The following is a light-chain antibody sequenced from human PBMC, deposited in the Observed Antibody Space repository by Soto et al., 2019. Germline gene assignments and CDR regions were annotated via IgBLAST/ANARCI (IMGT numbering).Light chain of an antibody. CDR2: AAS. Sequence: EIVLTQSPGTLSLSPGERATLSCRASQSLSSSFLAWYQQKPGQAPRLLIYAASNRATGIPARFSGSWSGTDFTHTVSRMEPEDFAVYYCQQHGTSKEIGQGTKVEVK. J-gene: IGKJ1*01. CDR3: QQHGTSKE. CDR1: QSLSSSF. V-gene: IGKV3-20*01.